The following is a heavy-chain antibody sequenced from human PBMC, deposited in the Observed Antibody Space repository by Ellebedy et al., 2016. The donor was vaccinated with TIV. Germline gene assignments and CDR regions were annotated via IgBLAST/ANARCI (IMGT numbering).Heavy chain of an antibody. Sequence: GGSLRLXXKGSGYSFTSYWIGWVRQMPGKGLEWMGITYPGDSDTRYSPSFQGQVTISADKSISTAYLHWSSLKASDTAMFYCATWGGVSSMFANWGQGTLVTVSS. V-gene: IGHV5-51*01. CDR2: TYPGDSDT. J-gene: IGHJ4*02. D-gene: IGHD2/OR15-2a*01. CDR1: GYSFTSYW. CDR3: ATWGGVSSMFAN.